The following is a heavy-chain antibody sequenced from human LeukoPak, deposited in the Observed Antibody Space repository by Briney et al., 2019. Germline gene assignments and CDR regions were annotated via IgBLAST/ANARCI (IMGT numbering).Heavy chain of an antibody. D-gene: IGHD2-2*01. J-gene: IGHJ4*02. Sequence: PSETLSLTCAVSGGAFSNYFWTWIRQPPGKGLEWIAEINDSGSTNSNSSLRSRVAISLDTSKNQFSLRLTSVTAADTAVYYCARGQYCSTTTCYSARRYFDFWGQATLVSVSS. CDR1: GGAFSNYF. CDR3: ARGQYCSTTTCYSARRYFDF. V-gene: IGHV4-34*01. CDR2: INDSGST.